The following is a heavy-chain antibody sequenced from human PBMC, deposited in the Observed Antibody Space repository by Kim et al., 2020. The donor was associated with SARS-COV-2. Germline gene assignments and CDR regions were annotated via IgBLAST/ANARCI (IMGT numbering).Heavy chain of an antibody. J-gene: IGHJ5*02. CDR2: IKQDGSEQ. CDR3: ARGKRWFDP. V-gene: IGHV3-7*04. Sequence: GGSLRLSCAASGFTFSDYWMTWVRQAPGKGLEWVANIKQDGSEQYYVESVKGRFTISRDNAKMSLNLQMNSLRADDTAVYFCARGKRWFDPWGQGTLVTVSS. CDR1: GFTFSDYW.